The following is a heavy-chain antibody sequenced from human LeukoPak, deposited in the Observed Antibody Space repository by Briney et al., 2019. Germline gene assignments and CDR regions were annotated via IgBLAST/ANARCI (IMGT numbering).Heavy chain of an antibody. V-gene: IGHV3-30-3*01. Sequence: LSLSCAASGFTFSSYAMHWVRPAPGKGLEWVAVISYDGSNKYYADSVKGRFTISRDNSKNTLYLQMNSLRAEDTAVYYCARDSSAYFDYWGQGTLVTVSS. J-gene: IGHJ4*02. CDR3: ARDSSAYFDY. CDR2: ISYDGSNK. CDR1: GFTFSSYA.